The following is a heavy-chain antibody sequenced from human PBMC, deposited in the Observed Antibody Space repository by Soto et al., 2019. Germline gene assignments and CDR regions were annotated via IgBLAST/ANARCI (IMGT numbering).Heavy chain of an antibody. J-gene: IGHJ3*02. D-gene: IGHD2-21*01. CDR3: ARPIVVVPHAFDI. CDR2: IIPIFGTA. CDR1: RGTFSSYA. V-gene: IGHV1-69*13. Sequence: SLEVSCKASRGTFSSYATSLVRQAPGQGLEWMVGIIPIFGTANYAQKFQGRVTITADESTSTAYMELSSLRSEDTAVYYCARPIVVVPHAFDIWGQGTMVTVSS.